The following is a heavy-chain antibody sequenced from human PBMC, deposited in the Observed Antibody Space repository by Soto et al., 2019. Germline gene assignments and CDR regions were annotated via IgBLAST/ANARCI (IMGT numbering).Heavy chain of an antibody. CDR2: IYYSGSV. CDR3: ARSSCGTQYYRYRMGI. V-gene: IGHV4-4*02. D-gene: IGHD3-10*01. Sequence: PSQPMPLTCAVSSDTIRRSHWLPLVRKSTGKGLEWLGDIYYSGSVYYNPSLRSRISISMDKSNNQFSLNLSSVTAADTAVYYFARSSCGTQYYRYRMGICGEGTPGTGSS. J-gene: IGHJ6*04. CDR1: SDTIRRSHW.